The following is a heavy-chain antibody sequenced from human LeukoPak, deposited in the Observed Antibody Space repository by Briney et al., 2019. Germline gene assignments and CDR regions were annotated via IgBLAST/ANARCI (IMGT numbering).Heavy chain of an antibody. CDR2: IHYSGST. J-gene: IGHJ4*01. CDR1: GGSISSYY. V-gene: IGHV4-59*01. CDR3: ARAVLSYCRGGSCPYFDY. D-gene: IGHD2-15*01. Sequence: SETLSLTCTVSGGSISSYYWSWIRQPPGKGLEWIGYIHYSGSTNYNPSLKSRVTISVDMSKNQFSLKLSSVTAADTAVYYCARAVLSYCRGGSCPYFDYWGQGTLVTVSS.